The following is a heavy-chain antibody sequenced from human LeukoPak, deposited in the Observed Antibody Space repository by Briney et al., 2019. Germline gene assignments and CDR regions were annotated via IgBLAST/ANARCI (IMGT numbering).Heavy chain of an antibody. D-gene: IGHD1-26*01. V-gene: IGHV3-21*01. Sequence: GGSLRLSCAASGFTFSSYSMSWVRQAPGKGLEWVSSVSSSSSYIYYIDSVKGRFTISRDNSKNTLYLQMNSLRAEDTAVYYCARDKAASATWYYGMDVWGQGTTVTVSS. CDR1: GFTFSSYS. J-gene: IGHJ6*02. CDR2: VSSSSSYI. CDR3: ARDKAASATWYYGMDV.